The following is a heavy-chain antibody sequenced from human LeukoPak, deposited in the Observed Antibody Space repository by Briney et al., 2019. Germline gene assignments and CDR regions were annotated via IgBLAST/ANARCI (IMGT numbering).Heavy chain of an antibody. CDR1: GGSFSGYY. V-gene: IGHV4-34*01. D-gene: IGHD2-21*02. CDR3: ARGRDLTVWYFDL. CDR2: VHHTGAT. J-gene: IGHJ2*01. Sequence: SETLSLTCAVYGGSFSGYYWSWIRQPPGKGLEWIGEVHHTGATNYSPSLKRRVTISGDASKNQFSLKLNSVTAADTAVYYCARGRDLTVWYFDLWGRGTLVTVSS.